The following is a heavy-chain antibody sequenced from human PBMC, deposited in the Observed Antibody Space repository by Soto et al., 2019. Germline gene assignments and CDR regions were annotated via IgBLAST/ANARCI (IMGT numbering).Heavy chain of an antibody. CDR1: GGSFSGYY. J-gene: IGHJ1*01. CDR2: INHSGST. Sequence: QVQLQQWGAGLLKPSETLSLTCAVYGGSFSGYYWSWIRQPPGKGLEWIGEINHSGSTNYNPSLKSRVTISVDTSKNQFSLKLSSVTAADTAVSYCARGQGIGWLQAEYFQHWGQGTLVTVSS. V-gene: IGHV4-34*01. D-gene: IGHD5-12*01. CDR3: ARGQGIGWLQAEYFQH.